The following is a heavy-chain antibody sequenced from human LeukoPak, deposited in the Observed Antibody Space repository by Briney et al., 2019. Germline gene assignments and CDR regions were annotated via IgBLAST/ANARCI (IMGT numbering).Heavy chain of an antibody. J-gene: IGHJ4*02. V-gene: IGHV3-30*04. Sequence: GGSLRLSCAASGFTFISYAMHWVRQAPGKGLEWVAVISYDGSNKYYADSVKGRFTISRDNSKNTLYLQMNSLRAEDTAVYYCARGLHTGVDYWGQGTLVTVSS. CDR1: GFTFISYA. D-gene: IGHD3-10*01. CDR2: ISYDGSNK. CDR3: ARGLHTGVDY.